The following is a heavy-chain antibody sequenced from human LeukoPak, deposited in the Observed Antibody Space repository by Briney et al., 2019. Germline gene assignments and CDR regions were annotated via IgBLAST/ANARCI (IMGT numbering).Heavy chain of an antibody. V-gene: IGHV4-59*08. CDR1: GGSISHYF. CDR3: ATHSDTWSGGSCFLDYIDC. Sequence: PSGALSLTCTGSGGSISHYFWSWIRQPPGKGPEWIGDIYYGGCTNYIPFLKSRLPISVDTPTTHFSLRLASVTSAGAAVYYRATHSDTWSGGSCFLDYIDCGGEGCLVTVS. D-gene: IGHD2-15*01. CDR2: IYYGGCT. J-gene: IGHJ4*02.